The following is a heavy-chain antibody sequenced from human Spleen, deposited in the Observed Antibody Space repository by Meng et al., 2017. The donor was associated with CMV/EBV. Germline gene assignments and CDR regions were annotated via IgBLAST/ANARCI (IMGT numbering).Heavy chain of an antibody. Sequence: CEASGFRFSTYAIHWVRQAPGKGLEWVGVISSDGGNQYYADSVRGRFTISRDNPRNTLYLQMNSLRPEDTAVYYCAKETMVRGPHDYWGQGTLVTVSS. CDR1: GFRFSTYA. CDR2: ISSDGGNQ. V-gene: IGHV3-30*14. J-gene: IGHJ4*02. CDR3: AKETMVRGPHDY. D-gene: IGHD3-10*01.